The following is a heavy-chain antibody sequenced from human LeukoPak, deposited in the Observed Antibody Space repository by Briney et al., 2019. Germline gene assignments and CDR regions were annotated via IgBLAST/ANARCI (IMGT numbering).Heavy chain of an antibody. D-gene: IGHD4-11*01. CDR2: MNPNSGNT. CDR3: ARSKRDYYYMDV. V-gene: IGHV1-8*02. Sequence: GASVKVSCKASGYTFTSYGISWVRQAPGQGLEWMGWMNPNSGNTGYAQKFQGRVTMTRNTSISTAYMELSSLRSEDTAVYYCARSKRDYYYMDVWGKGTTVTISS. J-gene: IGHJ6*03. CDR1: GYTFTSYG.